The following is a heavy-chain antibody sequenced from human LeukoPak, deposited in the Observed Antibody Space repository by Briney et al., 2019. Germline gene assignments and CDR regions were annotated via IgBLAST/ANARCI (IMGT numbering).Heavy chain of an antibody. CDR1: GGSFSGYY. J-gene: IGHJ3*02. Sequence: KTSETLSLTCAVYGGSFSGYYWSWIRQPPGKGLEWIGEINHSGSTNYNPSLKSRVTISVDTSKNQFSLKLSSVTAADTAVYYCARDPRGGWSVNDAFDIWGQETMVTVSS. D-gene: IGHD6-19*01. CDR3: ARDPRGGWSVNDAFDI. CDR2: INHSGST. V-gene: IGHV4-34*01.